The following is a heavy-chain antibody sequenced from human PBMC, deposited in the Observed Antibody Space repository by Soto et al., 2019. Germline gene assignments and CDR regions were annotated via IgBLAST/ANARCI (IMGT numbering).Heavy chain of an antibody. V-gene: IGHV1-69*13. CDR1: GGTFSSYA. J-gene: IGHJ6*02. CDR3: ARDNVGVGSSWYADYYYGMDV. CDR2: IIPIFGTA. Sequence: SVKVSCKASGGTFSSYAISWVRQAPGQGLEWMGWIIPIFGTANYAQKFQGRVTITADESTSTAYMELSSLRSEDTAVYYCARDNVGVGSSWYADYYYGMDVWGQGTTVTVSS. D-gene: IGHD6-13*01.